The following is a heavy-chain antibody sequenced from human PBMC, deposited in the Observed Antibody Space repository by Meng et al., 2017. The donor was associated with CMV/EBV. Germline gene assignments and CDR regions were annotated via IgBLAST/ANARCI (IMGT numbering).Heavy chain of an antibody. Sequence: GGSLRLSCAASGFTFSSYEMNWVRQAPGKGLEWVSYISSSGSTIYYADSVKGRFTISRDNAKNSLYLQMYSLRAEDTAVYYCPSPPAHYGDYGGDAFDIWGQGTMVTVSS. CDR1: GFTFSSYE. D-gene: IGHD4-17*01. CDR3: PSPPAHYGDYGGDAFDI. J-gene: IGHJ3*02. V-gene: IGHV3-48*03. CDR2: ISSSGSTI.